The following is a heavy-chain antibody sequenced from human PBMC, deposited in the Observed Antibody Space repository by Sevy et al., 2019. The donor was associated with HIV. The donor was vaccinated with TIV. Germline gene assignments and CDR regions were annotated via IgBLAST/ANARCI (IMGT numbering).Heavy chain of an antibody. CDR1: GYTFTSYG. J-gene: IGHJ3*02. V-gene: IGHV1-18*01. Sequence: ASVKVSCKASGYTFTSYGISWVRQAPGQGLEWMGWISAYNGNTNYAQKLQGRVTMTTDTSTSTAYMELRSLRSDDTAVHYWARFDPQGGWYAFDIWGHGGMVTVS. D-gene: IGHD3-10*01. CDR3: ARFDPQGGWYAFDI. CDR2: ISAYNGNT.